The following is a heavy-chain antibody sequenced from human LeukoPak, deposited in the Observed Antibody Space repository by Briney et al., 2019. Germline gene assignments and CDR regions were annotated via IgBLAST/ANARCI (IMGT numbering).Heavy chain of an antibody. Sequence: GGSLRLSCAASGFTFSSYEMNWVRQAPGKGLEWVSYISSSGSTIYYADSVKGRFTISRDNAKNSLYLQMNSLRAEDTAVYYCARDKTAANNRSKYGFDDWGQGTLVTVSS. CDR2: ISSSGSTI. V-gene: IGHV3-48*03. D-gene: IGHD2-15*01. CDR1: GFTFSSYE. CDR3: ARDKTAANNRSKYGFDD. J-gene: IGHJ4*02.